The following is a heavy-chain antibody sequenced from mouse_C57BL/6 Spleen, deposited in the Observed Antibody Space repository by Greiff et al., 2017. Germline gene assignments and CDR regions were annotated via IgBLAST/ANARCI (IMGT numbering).Heavy chain of an antibody. CDR2: ISGGGGNT. CDR1: GFTFSSYT. Sequence: EVHLVESGGGLVKPGGSLKLSCAASGFTFSSYTMSWVRQTPEKRLEWVATISGGGGNTYYPDSVKGRFTISRDNAKNTLYLQMSSLRSEDTALYYCASPLSYYAMDYWGQGTSVTVSS. V-gene: IGHV5-9*01. CDR3: ASPLSYYAMDY. J-gene: IGHJ4*01.